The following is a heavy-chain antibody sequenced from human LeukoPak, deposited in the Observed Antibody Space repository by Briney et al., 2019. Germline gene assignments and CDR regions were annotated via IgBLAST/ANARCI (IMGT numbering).Heavy chain of an antibody. Sequence: ASVKVSCKASGYTFTSYDINWVRQATGQGLEWMGWMNPNSGNTGYAQKFQGRVTMTEDTSTDTAYMELSSLRSEDTAVYYCATSTVDGYNYYYYYYMDVWGKGTTVTVSS. J-gene: IGHJ6*03. D-gene: IGHD5-24*01. V-gene: IGHV1-8*02. CDR2: MNPNSGNT. CDR3: ATSTVDGYNYYYYYYMDV. CDR1: GYTFTSYD.